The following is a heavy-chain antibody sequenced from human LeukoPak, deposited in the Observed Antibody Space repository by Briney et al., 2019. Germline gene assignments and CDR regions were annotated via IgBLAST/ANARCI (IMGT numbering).Heavy chain of an antibody. J-gene: IGHJ4*02. D-gene: IGHD3-16*02. CDR1: GYTFTGYY. CDR3: ARFSGYDYVWGSYRYTYFDY. CDR2: INPNSGGS. V-gene: IGHV1-2*02. Sequence: ASVKVSCKASGYTFTGYYMHWVRQAPGQGLEWMGWINPNSGGSNYAQKFQGRVTMTRDTSISTAYMELSRLRSDDTAVYYCARFSGYDYVWGSYRYTYFDYWGQGTLVTVSS.